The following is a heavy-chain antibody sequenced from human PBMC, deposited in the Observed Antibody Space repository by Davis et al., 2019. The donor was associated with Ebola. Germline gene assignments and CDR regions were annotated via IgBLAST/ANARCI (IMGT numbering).Heavy chain of an antibody. D-gene: IGHD6-13*01. CDR2: IIPIFGTA. Sequence: SVKVSCKASGGTFSSYAISWVQQAPGQGLEWMGGIIPIFGTANYAQKFQGRVTITADESTSTAYMELSSLRSEDTAVYYCARSPKAAAGMGEGPLYWGQGTLVTVSS. CDR1: GGTFSSYA. CDR3: ARSPKAAAGMGEGPLY. J-gene: IGHJ4*02. V-gene: IGHV1-69*13.